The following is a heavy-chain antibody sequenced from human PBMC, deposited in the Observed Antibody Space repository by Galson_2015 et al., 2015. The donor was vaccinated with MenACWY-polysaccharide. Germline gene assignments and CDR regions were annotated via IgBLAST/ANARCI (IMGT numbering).Heavy chain of an antibody. J-gene: IGHJ4*02. CDR2: INSDGSST. D-gene: IGHD3-10*01. Sequence: SLRLSCAASGFTFSSYWMHWVRQVPGQGLVWVSRINSDGSSTSYADSVKGRITISRDNAKNTLYLQMNNLRAEDTAVYYCARQPTYYGSGWGQGTLVTVSP. CDR1: GFTFSSYW. CDR3: ARQPTYYGSG. V-gene: IGHV3-74*01.